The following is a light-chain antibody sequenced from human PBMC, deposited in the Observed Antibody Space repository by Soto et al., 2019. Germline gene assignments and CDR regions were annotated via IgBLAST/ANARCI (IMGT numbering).Light chain of an antibody. Sequence: EIVMTQSPATLSVSPGERATLSCRASQSVSSNLAWYQQKPGQPPRLLIYGASTRATGIPARFSGSGSGTEFTLTISSLQSEDFAVYYCQQYNEWPETFGHGTKVDIK. J-gene: IGKJ1*01. V-gene: IGKV3-15*01. CDR3: QQYNEWPET. CDR2: GAS. CDR1: QSVSSN.